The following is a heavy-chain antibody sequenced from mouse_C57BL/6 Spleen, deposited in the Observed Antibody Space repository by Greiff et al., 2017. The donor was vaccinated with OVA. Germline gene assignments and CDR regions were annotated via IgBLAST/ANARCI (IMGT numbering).Heavy chain of an antibody. D-gene: IGHD1-1*01. CDR1: GYAFSSSW. CDR2: IYPGDGDT. CDR3: ARGDYYGAWYFDV. V-gene: IGHV1-82*01. J-gene: IGHJ1*03. Sequence: QVQLQQSGPELVKPGASVKISCKASGYAFSSSWMNWVKQRPGKGLEWIGRIYPGDGDTKYNGKFKGKATLTADKSSSTSYMQLSSLTSEDSAVYVCARGDYYGAWYFDVWGTGTTVTVSS.